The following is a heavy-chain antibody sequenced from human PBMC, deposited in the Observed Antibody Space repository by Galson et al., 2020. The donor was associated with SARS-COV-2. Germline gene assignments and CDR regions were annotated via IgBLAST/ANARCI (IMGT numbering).Heavy chain of an antibody. J-gene: IGHJ4*02. CDR2: INTDGNST. V-gene: IGHV3-74*01. Sequence: GGSLRLSCTASGFTFSSYWMNWVRQAPGKGLVWVARINTDGNSTNYADAVTGRFTITRDNDKNTLYLQLNSLRAEDTAIYDCTATRAYWGQGILVTVSS. D-gene: IGHD1-26*01. CDR3: TATRAY. CDR1: GFTFSSYW.